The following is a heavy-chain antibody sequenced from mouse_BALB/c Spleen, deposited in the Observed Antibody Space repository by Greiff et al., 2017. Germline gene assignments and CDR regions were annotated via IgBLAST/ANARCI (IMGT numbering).Heavy chain of an antibody. CDR2: IRLKSDNYAT. CDR3: YGRDV. CDR1: GFTFSSYW. J-gene: IGHJ1*01. D-gene: IGHD1-1*01. Sequence: EVQLQESGGGLVQPGGSMKLSCVASGFTFSSYWMSWVRQSPEKGLEWVAEIRLKSDNYATHYAESVKGKFTISRDDSKSRLYLQMNSLRAEDTGIYYCYGRDVWGAGTTVTVSS. V-gene: IGHV6-6*02.